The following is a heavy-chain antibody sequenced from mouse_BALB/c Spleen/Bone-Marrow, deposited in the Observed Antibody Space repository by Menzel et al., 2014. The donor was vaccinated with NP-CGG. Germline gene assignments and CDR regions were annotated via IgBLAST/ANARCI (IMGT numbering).Heavy chain of an antibody. V-gene: IGHV5-6-5*01. D-gene: IGHD1-2*01. Sequence: DVKLVESGGCLVKPGGSLKLSCAASGFTFSSYAMSRVRQTPEKRLEWVASISSGGSTYYPDSVKGRFTITRDNARNILYLQMSSLRSEDTAMYYCARGGGYDYGSWFAYWGQGTLVTVSA. J-gene: IGHJ3*01. CDR3: ARGGGYDYGSWFAY. CDR2: ISSGGST. CDR1: GFTFSSYA.